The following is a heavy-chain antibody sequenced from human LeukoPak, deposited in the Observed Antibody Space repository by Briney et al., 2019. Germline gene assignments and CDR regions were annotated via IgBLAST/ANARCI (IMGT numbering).Heavy chain of an antibody. CDR3: AKEGSGWYYLDY. V-gene: IGHV3-30*02. CDR1: GFRFSSYD. J-gene: IGHJ4*02. Sequence: GGSLRFSCAASGFRFSSYDIHWVRQAPGKGLEWVTFIESDGTKEYYADSVKGRFTISRDNSKNTVYVQMNTLRAEHTAVYYCAKEGSGWYYLDYWGQGTVVTVSS. D-gene: IGHD6-19*01. CDR2: IESDGTKE.